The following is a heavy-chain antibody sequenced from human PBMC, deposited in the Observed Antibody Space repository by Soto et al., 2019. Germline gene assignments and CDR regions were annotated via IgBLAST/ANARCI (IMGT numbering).Heavy chain of an antibody. Sequence: QVQLQESGPGLVKPSETLSLSCTVSGGSISSYYWSWFRQSPGKRMEWIGYVHHSWGSSYNPSLQSRVAISRDTSKSQFHLKVPSVTATATAVYYCSRQGFGPLHGLVDVWGQGTTVTVSS. CDR1: GGSISSYY. J-gene: IGHJ6*02. CDR2: VHHSWGS. D-gene: IGHD3-10*01. V-gene: IGHV4-59*08. CDR3: SRQGFGPLHGLVDV.